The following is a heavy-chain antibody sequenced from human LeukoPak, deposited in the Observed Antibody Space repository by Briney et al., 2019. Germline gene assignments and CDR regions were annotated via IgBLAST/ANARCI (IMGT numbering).Heavy chain of an antibody. D-gene: IGHD1-26*01. Sequence: GGSLRLSCAASGFTFSSYGMHWVRQAPGKGLEWVAVISYDGSNKYYADSVKGRPTISRDNSKNTLYLQMNSLRAEDTAVYYCASHSGNYPRGYFDYWGQGTLVTVSS. CDR1: GFTFSSYG. CDR3: ASHSGNYPRGYFDY. CDR2: ISYDGSNK. J-gene: IGHJ4*02. V-gene: IGHV3-30*03.